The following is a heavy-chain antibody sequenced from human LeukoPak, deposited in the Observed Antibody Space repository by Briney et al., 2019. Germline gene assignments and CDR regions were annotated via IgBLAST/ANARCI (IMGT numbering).Heavy chain of an antibody. CDR2: ISGSGGRT. CDR1: GFTFSSYA. Sequence: GGSLRLSCAASGFTFSSYAMSWVRQAPGKGLAWASPISGSGGRTYYADSVKGRFTISRDNSKNTLYLQMNSLRAEDTAVYYCAKDPRRPKTYYYDSSGLQHFDYWGQGTLVTVSS. D-gene: IGHD3-22*01. V-gene: IGHV3-23*01. CDR3: AKDPRRPKTYYYDSSGLQHFDY. J-gene: IGHJ4*02.